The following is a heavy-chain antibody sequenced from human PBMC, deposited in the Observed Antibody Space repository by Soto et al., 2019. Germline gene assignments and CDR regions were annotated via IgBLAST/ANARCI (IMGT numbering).Heavy chain of an antibody. J-gene: IGHJ6*02. V-gene: IGHV3-53*04. CDR3: ARDGPYYNASRMDV. CDR2: LHSGGDT. Sequence: EVQLVESGGGLVQPGGSLRLSCAASGIPVISNYMTWVRQAPGKGLEWVSVLHSGGDTYYANSVKARFTISRHDSTNTLFLQMNRLTAEDTAVSYCARDGPYYNASRMDVWGQGTTVTVSS. D-gene: IGHD3-10*01. CDR1: GIPVISNY.